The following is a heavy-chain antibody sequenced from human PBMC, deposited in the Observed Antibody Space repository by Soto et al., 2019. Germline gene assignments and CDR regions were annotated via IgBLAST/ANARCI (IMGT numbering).Heavy chain of an antibody. Sequence: EVQLVESGGGVVRPGGSLRLSCAASGFTFDDYGMSWVRQASGKGLEWGPGINWNGGSTGYADSVKGRFTISRDNAKNSLYLQMNSLRAEDTDLYHFARMIGDFWSGSDYWGQGTLVTVSS. D-gene: IGHD3-3*01. CDR3: ARMIGDFWSGSDY. CDR1: GFTFDDYG. J-gene: IGHJ4*02. CDR2: INWNGGST. V-gene: IGHV3-20*01.